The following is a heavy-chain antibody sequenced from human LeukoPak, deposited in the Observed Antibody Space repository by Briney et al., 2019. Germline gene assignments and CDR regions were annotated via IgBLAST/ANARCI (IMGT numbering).Heavy chain of an antibody. D-gene: IGHD6-19*01. CDR3: ARVPETGYSSGWYPIDY. J-gene: IGHJ4*02. V-gene: IGHV1-18*01. CDR2: ISAYNGNT. Sequence: ASVKVSCKVSGYTFTSYGISWVRQAPGQGLEWMGWISAYNGNTNYAQKLQGRVTMTTDTSTSTAYMELRSLRSDDTAVYYCARVPETGYSSGWYPIDYWGQGTLVTVSS. CDR1: GYTFTSYG.